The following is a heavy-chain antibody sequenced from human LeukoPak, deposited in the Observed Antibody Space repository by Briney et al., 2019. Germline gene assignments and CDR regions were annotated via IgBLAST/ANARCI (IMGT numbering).Heavy chain of an antibody. CDR2: IYYSGST. CDR3: ARADVDTAMVYFDY. CDR1: GGSISSYY. Sequence: SETLSLTCTVSGGSISSYYWSWIRQPPGKGLERIGYIYYSGSTNYNPSLKSRVTISVDTSKNQFSLKLSSVTAADTAAYYCARADVDTAMVYFDYWGQGTLVTVSS. V-gene: IGHV4-59*01. J-gene: IGHJ4*02. D-gene: IGHD5-18*01.